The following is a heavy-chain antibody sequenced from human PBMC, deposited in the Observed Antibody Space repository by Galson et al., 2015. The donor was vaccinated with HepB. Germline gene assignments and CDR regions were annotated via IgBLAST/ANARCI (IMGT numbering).Heavy chain of an antibody. V-gene: IGHV3-23*01. J-gene: IGHJ4*02. CDR3: AKGRYASKSHFDS. CDR1: GFTFSNYA. D-gene: IGHD3-16*01. CDR2: ISASGADT. Sequence: SLRLSCAASGFTFSNYAMSWVRQARGKGLEWVSTISASGADTKYAESVNGRFTISRDSANNTLSLKMTSPRDEDTALYFCAKGRYASKSHFDSWGQGALVTVSS.